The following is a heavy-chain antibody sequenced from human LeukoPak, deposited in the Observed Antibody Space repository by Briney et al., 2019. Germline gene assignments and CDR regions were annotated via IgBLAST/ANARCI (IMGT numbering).Heavy chain of an antibody. CDR1: GGSISTYY. CDR3: ARYDSSGYYYDFDY. D-gene: IGHD3-22*01. CDR2: IYTSGST. J-gene: IGHJ4*02. V-gene: IGHV4-59*10. Sequence: PSETLSLTCTVSGGSISTYYWSWIRQPAGKGLEWIGRIYTSGSTNYNPSLKSRVTISVDTSKNQFSLKLSSVTAADTAVYYCARYDSSGYYYDFDYWGQGTLVTVSS.